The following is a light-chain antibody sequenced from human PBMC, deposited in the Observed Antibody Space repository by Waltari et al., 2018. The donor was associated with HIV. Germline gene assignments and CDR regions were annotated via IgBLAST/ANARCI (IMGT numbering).Light chain of an antibody. V-gene: IGKV1-5*03. J-gene: IGKJ5*01. CDR1: QPINTW. Sequence: DIQMTQSPSSLAAFVGDRVSSTCRASQPINTWLAWYQQKPGSPPKLLVYTASTLQVGVPPRFSGSGWGTDFTLAIDTVQPDDFATYYCQQYNSDPSFGQGTRL. CDR3: QQYNSDPS. CDR2: TAS.